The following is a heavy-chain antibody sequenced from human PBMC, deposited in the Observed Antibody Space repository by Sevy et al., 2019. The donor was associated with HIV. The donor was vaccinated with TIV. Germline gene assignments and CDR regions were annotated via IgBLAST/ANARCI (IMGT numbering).Heavy chain of an antibody. J-gene: IGHJ4*02. CDR3: AKDWFTYYYDSSGYSQFDY. V-gene: IGHV3-23*01. CDR2: ISGSGGST. Sequence: GGSLRLSCAASGFTFSSYAMSWVRQAPGKGQEWVSAISGSGGSTYYADSVKGRFTISRDNSKNTLYLQMNSLRAEDTAVYYCAKDWFTYYYDSSGYSQFDYWGQGTLVTVSS. CDR1: GFTFSSYA. D-gene: IGHD3-22*01.